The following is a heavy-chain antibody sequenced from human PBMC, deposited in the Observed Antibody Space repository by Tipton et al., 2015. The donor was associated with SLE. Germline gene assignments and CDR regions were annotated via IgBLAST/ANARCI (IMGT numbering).Heavy chain of an antibody. D-gene: IGHD3-10*01. Sequence: SGFTFSNYGMHWVRQAPGKGLEWVAFIRSDGSNKYYADSVKGRFTISRDNSKNTLYLQMNSLRAEDTAVYYCAKDPRTYGSGSYFGYWGQGTLVTVSS. V-gene: IGHV3-30*02. CDR3: AKDPRTYGSGSYFGY. CDR2: IRSDGSNK. J-gene: IGHJ4*02. CDR1: GFTFSNYG.